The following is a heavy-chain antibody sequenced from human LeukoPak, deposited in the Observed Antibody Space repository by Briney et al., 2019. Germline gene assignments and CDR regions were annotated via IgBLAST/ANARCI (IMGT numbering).Heavy chain of an antibody. CDR2: INTNSGSI. CDR3: AKQSPYGGRFGVDDD. Sequence: GGSLRLSCAASGFTFSNYAMSWVRQAPGKGPEWVSAINTNSGSIYYTDSVKGRFTTSRDNSKNTLYLQMNDLRPEDTTVYSCAKQSPYGGRFGVDDDWGRGTLVTVSS. CDR1: GFTFSNYA. V-gene: IGHV3-23*01. D-gene: IGHD1-26*01. J-gene: IGHJ4*02.